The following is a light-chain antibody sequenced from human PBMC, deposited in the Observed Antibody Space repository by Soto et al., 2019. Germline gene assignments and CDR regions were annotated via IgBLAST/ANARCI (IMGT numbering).Light chain of an antibody. Sequence: QTVVTQPPSASASLGASVTLTCTLSSGYSNYKVDWYQQRPGKGPRFVMRVGTGGMVGSKGDGIPDRFSVLGSGLNRYLTIKNIQEEDESDYHCGADHGSGSNFVVVFGGGTKLTVL. CDR3: GADHGSGSNFVVV. CDR1: SGYSNYK. J-gene: IGLJ2*01. CDR2: VGTGGMVG. V-gene: IGLV9-49*01.